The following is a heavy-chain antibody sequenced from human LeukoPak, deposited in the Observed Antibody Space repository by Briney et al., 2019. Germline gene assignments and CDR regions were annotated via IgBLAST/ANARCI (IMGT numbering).Heavy chain of an antibody. V-gene: IGHV4-34*01. J-gene: IGHJ4*02. D-gene: IGHD2-15*01. CDR2: VNDRGTT. CDR1: GDSFSGNY. CDR3: ATRRGGPYPYYFDH. Sequence: SETLSLTCAVYGDSFSGNYWSWIRQSPGTGLEWIGEVNDRGTTNYNPNLKSRVTISVVTSSNQFSLKLTSVTAADTALYFCATRRGGPYPYYFDHWDQGALVTVSS.